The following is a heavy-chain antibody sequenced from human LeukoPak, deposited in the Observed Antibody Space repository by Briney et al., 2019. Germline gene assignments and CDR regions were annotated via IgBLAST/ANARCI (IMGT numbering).Heavy chain of an antibody. J-gene: IGHJ6*02. D-gene: IGHD3-16*01. CDR1: GFRFSNYW. CDR2: IKTDGSET. CDR3: VRFGPDHDMGL. V-gene: IGHV3-7*01. Sequence: GGSLRLSCAAAGFRFSNYWTTWVRQAPEKGLEWLARIKTDGSETYYTISRDNAKSSLYLQMNSLRVEDTAVYHCVRFGPDHDMGLWGQGTTVTAS.